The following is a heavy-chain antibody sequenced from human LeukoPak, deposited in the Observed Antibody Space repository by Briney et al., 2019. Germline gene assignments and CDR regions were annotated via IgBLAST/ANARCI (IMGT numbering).Heavy chain of an antibody. CDR1: GGSISSGSYY. D-gene: IGHD3-3*01. Sequence: SETLSLTCTVSGGSISSGSYYWSWIRQPAGKGLEWIGRIYTSGNTNYNPSLKSRVTISVDTSKNQFSLKLSSVTAADTAVYYCARDRQVGDFWSGYELYYMDVWGKGTTVTVSS. CDR2: IYTSGNT. J-gene: IGHJ6*03. CDR3: ARDRQVGDFWSGYELYYMDV. V-gene: IGHV4-61*02.